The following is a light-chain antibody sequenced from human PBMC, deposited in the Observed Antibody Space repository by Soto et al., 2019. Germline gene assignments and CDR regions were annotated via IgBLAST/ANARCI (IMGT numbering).Light chain of an antibody. CDR3: QSYDSSLRGHV. V-gene: IGLV1-40*01. CDR2: ANN. CDR1: TSNIGAGFD. Sequence: QSVLTQPPSVSGALGQRVTISCTGSTSNIGAGFDVHWYQQLPGTAPKLLIYANNIRPSGVPDRFSGSKSATSASLAITGLQAEDEADYYCQSYDSSLRGHVFGTGTKLTVL. J-gene: IGLJ1*01.